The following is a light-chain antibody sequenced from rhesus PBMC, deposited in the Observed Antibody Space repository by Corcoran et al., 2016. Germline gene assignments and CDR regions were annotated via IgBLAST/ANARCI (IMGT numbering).Light chain of an antibody. J-gene: IGKJ4*01. V-gene: IGKV3-35*01. CDR1: QRVSGI. CDR2: DTS. CDR3: QQYNNWPLT. Sequence: EIVLTQSPATLSLSPGERATLPCRASQRVSGILAWYQQKPGQAPRPHIADTSSRATGIPDRFSGSGAGTDVPFTISSLEPEDVGVYYCQQYNNWPLTFGGGTKVELK.